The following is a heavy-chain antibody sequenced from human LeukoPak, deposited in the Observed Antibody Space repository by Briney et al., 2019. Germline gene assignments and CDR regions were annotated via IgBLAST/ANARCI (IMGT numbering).Heavy chain of an antibody. D-gene: IGHD6-25*01. CDR2: INSRSSAI. CDR3: AREPTGASGAFDI. J-gene: IGHJ3*02. CDR1: GFTFSSYS. Sequence: PGGSLRLSCAASGFTFSSYSFNWVRQAPGEGLEWVSYINSRSSAIYYADSVKGRFTISRDNAKNSLYLHMNSLADEDTAVYYCAREPTGASGAFDIWGQGTMVTVTS. V-gene: IGHV3-48*02.